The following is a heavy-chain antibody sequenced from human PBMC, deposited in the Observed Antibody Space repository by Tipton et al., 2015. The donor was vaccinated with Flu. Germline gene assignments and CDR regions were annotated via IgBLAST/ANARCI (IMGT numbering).Heavy chain of an antibody. CDR2: IYYSGST. J-gene: IGHJ4*02. CDR3: ARSSGYFRLDY. D-gene: IGHD3-22*01. CDR1: GGSISGYY. Sequence: TLSLTCTVSGGSISGYYWSWIRQTPGKGLEWIGHIYYSGSTNYNPSLKSRVTISVDTSKNQFSLKLSSVTAADTAVYYCARSSGYFRLDYWGQGTLGTVSS. V-gene: IGHV4-59*01.